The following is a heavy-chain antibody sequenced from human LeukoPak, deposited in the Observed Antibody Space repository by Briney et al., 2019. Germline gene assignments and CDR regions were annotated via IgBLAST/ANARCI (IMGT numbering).Heavy chain of an antibody. Sequence: SETLSLTCTVSGGSIRSYDWSWIRQPPGKGLDYIAYISYSGSTNYNPSLKSRVIISVDTSKNHFSLKLNSVTAADTAVYYCARRTAIIPGGFDYWAREPWSPSPQ. J-gene: IGHJ4*02. CDR3: ARRTAIIPGGFDY. D-gene: IGHD5-24*01. V-gene: IGHV4-59*08. CDR2: ISYSGST. CDR1: GGSIRSYD.